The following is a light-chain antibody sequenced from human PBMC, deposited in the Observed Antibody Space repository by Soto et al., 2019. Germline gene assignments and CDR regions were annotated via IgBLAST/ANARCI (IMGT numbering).Light chain of an antibody. CDR1: LTINSY. CDR2: GAS. V-gene: IGKV1-39*01. J-gene: IGKJ1*01. Sequence: DVQMTPPPSSLSVSVGDRVTITCRASLTINSYLNWYQHKPGKAPKLLIYGASSLESGVPSRFSGSGSETDFTLTISSLQPEDCATYYCQQTYDSPWTFGQGTTVDVK. CDR3: QQTYDSPWT.